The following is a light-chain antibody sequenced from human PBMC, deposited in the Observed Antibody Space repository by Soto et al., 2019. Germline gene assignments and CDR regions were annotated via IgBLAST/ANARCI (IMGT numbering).Light chain of an antibody. CDR1: SSDVGGYNY. J-gene: IGLJ2*01. CDR2: EVS. Sequence: QSVLTQPPSASGSPGQSVTISCTGTSSDVGGYNYVSWYQQYPGKAPKLILYEVSERPSGVPDRFSGSKSGNTASLTVSGLQAEDDADYYCSSYAGINTVVFGGGTKLTVL. CDR3: SSYAGINTVV. V-gene: IGLV2-8*01.